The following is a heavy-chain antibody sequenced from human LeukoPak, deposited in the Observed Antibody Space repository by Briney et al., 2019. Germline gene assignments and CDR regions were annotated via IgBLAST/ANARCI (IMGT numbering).Heavy chain of an antibody. Sequence: ASVKVSCRASGYTFTGSYIHWVRQAPGQGLEWMGRINPNSGVTIYAQKFQGRVTLTRDTSITTAYMELSRLRSDDTAVYYCARALRRGGIAVAYWGQGTLVTVSS. D-gene: IGHD6-19*01. J-gene: IGHJ4*02. CDR2: INPNSGVT. V-gene: IGHV1-2*06. CDR1: GYTFTGSY. CDR3: ARALRRGGIAVAY.